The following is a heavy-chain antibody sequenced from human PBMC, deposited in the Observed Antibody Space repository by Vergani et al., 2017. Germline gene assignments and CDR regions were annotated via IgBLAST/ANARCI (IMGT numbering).Heavy chain of an antibody. Sequence: VQLVQSGAEVKKPGATVKISCKVSGYTFTDYYMHWVQQAPGKGLEWMGGIIPIFGTANYAQKFQGRVTITADKSTSTAYMELNSLRAEDTAVYYCARDGYCSSTSCYTGHYYYGMDVWGQGTTVTVSS. D-gene: IGHD2-2*01. V-gene: IGHV1-69*13. CDR2: IIPIFGTA. CDR3: ARDGYCSSTSCYTGHYYYGMDV. J-gene: IGHJ6*02. CDR1: GYTFTDYY.